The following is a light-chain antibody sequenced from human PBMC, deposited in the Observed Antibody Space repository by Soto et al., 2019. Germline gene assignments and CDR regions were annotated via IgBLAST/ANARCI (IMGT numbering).Light chain of an antibody. CDR1: SVESES. CDR3: QVWDSGSNHYV. Sequence: SYELTQPPSVSVAPGQTARVSCGVDSVESESVHWYQQKPGQAPVLVIYYNSARPSGIPERFSGSKSGNTATLTISGVEAGDEADYYCQVWDSGSNHYVFGTGTKVTVL. CDR2: YNS. J-gene: IGLJ1*01. V-gene: IGLV3-21*04.